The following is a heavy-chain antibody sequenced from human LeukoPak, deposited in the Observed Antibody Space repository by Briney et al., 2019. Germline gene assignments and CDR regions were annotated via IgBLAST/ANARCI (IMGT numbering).Heavy chain of an antibody. V-gene: IGHV3-23*01. Sequence: GRSLRLSCAASGLTFRRNAMSWVRQAPGKGLEGVSAVSGSGDNTFYADSVKGRFIISRDNSKSTLYRQMNSLRAEDTAVYYCAKDTYSRWQTDYWGQGTLVTVSS. D-gene: IGHD4-23*01. CDR3: AKDTYSRWQTDY. CDR1: GLTFRRNA. J-gene: IGHJ4*02. CDR2: VSGSGDNT.